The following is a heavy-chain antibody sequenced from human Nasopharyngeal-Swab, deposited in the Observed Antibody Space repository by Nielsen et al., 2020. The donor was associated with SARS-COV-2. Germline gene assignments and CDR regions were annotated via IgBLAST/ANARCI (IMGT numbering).Heavy chain of an antibody. D-gene: IGHD3-22*01. J-gene: IGHJ3*02. Sequence: WIRQPPGKGLEWIGYIYYSGSTYYHPSLKSRVTISVDTSKNQFSLKLSSVPAADTAVYYCARERGAPLSERPYYYDSSGGLDAFDIWCQGTMVTVSS. CDR3: ARERGAPLSERPYYYDSSGGLDAFDI. V-gene: IGHV4-30-4*01. CDR2: IYYSGST.